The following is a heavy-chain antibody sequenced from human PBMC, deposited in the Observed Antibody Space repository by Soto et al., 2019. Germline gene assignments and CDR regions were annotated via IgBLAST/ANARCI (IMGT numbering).Heavy chain of an antibody. Sequence: GGSLRLSCAASGFTFSSYSMNWVRQAPGKGLEWVSSISSSSSYIYYADSVKGRFTISRDNAKNSLYLQMNSLRAEDTAVYYCARDTLYYYDSSGYYRYWGQGALVTVSS. D-gene: IGHD3-22*01. CDR3: ARDTLYYYDSSGYYRY. CDR1: GFTFSSYS. J-gene: IGHJ4*02. CDR2: ISSSSSYI. V-gene: IGHV3-21*01.